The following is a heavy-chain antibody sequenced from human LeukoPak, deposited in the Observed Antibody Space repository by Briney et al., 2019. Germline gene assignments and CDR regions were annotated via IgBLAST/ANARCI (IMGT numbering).Heavy chain of an antibody. CDR2: INHSGST. V-gene: IGHV4-34*01. D-gene: IGHD3-10*02. CDR1: GGSFSGYY. J-gene: IGHJ6*04. Sequence: SETLSLTCAVYGGSFSGYYWSWIRQPPGKWLEWIGEINHSGSTNYNPSLKSRVTISVDTSKNQFSLKLSSVTAADTAVYYCAELGITMIGGVWGKGTTVTISS. CDR3: AELGITMIGGV.